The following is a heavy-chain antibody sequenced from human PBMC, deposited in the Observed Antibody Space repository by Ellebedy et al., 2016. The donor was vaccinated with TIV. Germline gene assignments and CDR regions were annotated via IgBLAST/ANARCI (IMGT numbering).Heavy chain of an antibody. CDR2: IRQDGNEK. Sequence: GESLKISXAASGFTFSSFWMQWVRQAPGKGLEWVANIRQDGNEKYYADSVKGRFTISRDNARNSLLLQMNSLRAEDTAVYYCRRGHYFHYWGQGTLVTVSS. CDR3: RRGHYFHY. V-gene: IGHV3-7*03. CDR1: GFTFSSFW. J-gene: IGHJ4*02.